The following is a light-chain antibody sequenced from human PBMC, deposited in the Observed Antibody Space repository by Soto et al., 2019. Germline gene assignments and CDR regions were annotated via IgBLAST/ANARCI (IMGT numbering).Light chain of an antibody. CDR3: QQYDTYET. Sequence: DIQMTQSPSSLSASVGDRVTITCRASQTISTWLAWYQQKPGKAPKLLIYDASILQSGVPTRFSGSGSGTEFTLTISSLQPDDFATYYCQQYDTYETFGQGTKVDIK. J-gene: IGKJ1*01. CDR2: DAS. V-gene: IGKV1-5*01. CDR1: QTISTW.